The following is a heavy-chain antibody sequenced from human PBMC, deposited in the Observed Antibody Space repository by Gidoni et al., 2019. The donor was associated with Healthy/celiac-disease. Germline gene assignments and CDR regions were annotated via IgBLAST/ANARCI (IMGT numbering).Heavy chain of an antibody. CDR3: AKDSDLGIYYGSGSYYKGGAFDI. J-gene: IGHJ3*02. Sequence: QVQLVESGGGVVQPGRSRRLACAASGLTFRSYGLHWVRQAPGKGLEWVAVISYDGSNKYYADSVKGRFTISRDNSKNTLYLQMNSLRAGDTAVYYCAKDSDLGIYYGSGSYYKGGAFDIWGQGTMVTVSS. CDR2: ISYDGSNK. V-gene: IGHV3-30*18. D-gene: IGHD3-10*01. CDR1: GLTFRSYG.